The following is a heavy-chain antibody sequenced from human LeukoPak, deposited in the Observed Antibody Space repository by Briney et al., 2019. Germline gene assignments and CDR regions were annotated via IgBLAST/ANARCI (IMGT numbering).Heavy chain of an antibody. J-gene: IGHJ4*02. D-gene: IGHD3-10*01. CDR1: GFSFSSYA. V-gene: IGHV3-23*01. CDR3: AKDRRAGSYDY. CDR2: SSGSGDSG. Sequence: PGGSLRLSCEATGFSFSSYAMSWVRQAPGEGLEWVSASSGSGDSGDYADAVKGRFTISRDNSKNTLYLQMNSLRAEDTAVYYCAKDRRAGSYDYWGQGTLVTVSS.